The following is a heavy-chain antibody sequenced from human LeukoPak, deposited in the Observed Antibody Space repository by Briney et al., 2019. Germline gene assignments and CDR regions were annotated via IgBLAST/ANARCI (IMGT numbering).Heavy chain of an antibody. CDR1: GGPISSGGYS. V-gene: IGHV4-30-2*01. Sequence: SQTLSLTCAVSGGPISSGGYSWSWIRQPPGKGLEWIGYIYHSGSTYYNPSLKSRVTISVDRSKNQFSLKLSSVTAADTAVYYCARYCSSTSCYYRWFDPWGQGTLVTVSS. D-gene: IGHD2-2*01. J-gene: IGHJ5*02. CDR3: ARYCSSTSCYYRWFDP. CDR2: IYHSGST.